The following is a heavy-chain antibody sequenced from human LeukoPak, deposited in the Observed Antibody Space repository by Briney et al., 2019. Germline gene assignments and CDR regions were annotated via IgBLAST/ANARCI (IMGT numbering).Heavy chain of an antibody. D-gene: IGHD3-22*01. CDR3: ARDPSYYYDSSGYPDY. Sequence: GRSLRLSCAATGFTFKDYGMHWIRQPPGKGLEWVSSINWNGGGTDYADSVKGRFTISRDNSKNTLYLQMNSLRAEDTAVYYCARDPSYYYDSSGYPDYWGQGTLVTVSS. CDR2: INWNGGGT. CDR1: GFTFKDYG. J-gene: IGHJ4*02. V-gene: IGHV3-20*04.